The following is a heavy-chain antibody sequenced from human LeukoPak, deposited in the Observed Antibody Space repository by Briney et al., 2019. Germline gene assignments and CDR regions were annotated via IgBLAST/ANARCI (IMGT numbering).Heavy chain of an antibody. V-gene: IGHV3-23*01. Sequence: PGGSLRLSCAASGFTFTNYDMSWVRQAPGKGLEWVSAIGGRGGSTYYADFVKGRFTISRDNSKNTLYLQMNSLRAEDTAVHYCARPRLTYGSGSLVVDYWGQGTLVTVSS. J-gene: IGHJ4*02. D-gene: IGHD3-10*01. CDR1: GFTFTNYD. CDR2: IGGRGGST. CDR3: ARPRLTYGSGSLVVDY.